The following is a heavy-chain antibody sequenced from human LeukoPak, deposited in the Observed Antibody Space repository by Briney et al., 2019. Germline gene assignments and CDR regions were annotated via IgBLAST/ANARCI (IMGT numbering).Heavy chain of an antibody. CDR3: ARSLYGSGSHRFDP. D-gene: IGHD3-10*01. CDR2: IIAVFGTA. CDR1: AGTLSSYS. V-gene: IGHV1-69*13. Sequence: GASVKVSCKASAGTLSSYSISWVRQAPGQGLQWMGEIIAVFGTANYAQKFQGRVTITADEYTSTAYMELSSLTSEDTAVYYCARSLYGSGSHRFDPWGQGTLVTVSS. J-gene: IGHJ5*02.